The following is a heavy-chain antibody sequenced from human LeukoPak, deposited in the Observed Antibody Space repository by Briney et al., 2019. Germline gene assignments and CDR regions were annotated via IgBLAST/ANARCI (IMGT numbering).Heavy chain of an antibody. Sequence: SETLSLTCSVSGGSISSYAWSWIRQSAGKGLEWIGRIYTSGSTNYNPSLKSRVTMSVDTSKNQFSLKLSSVTAADTAVYYCARVKQTYFDYWGQGTLVTVSS. V-gene: IGHV4-4*07. J-gene: IGHJ4*02. CDR1: GGSISSYA. CDR3: ARVKQTYFDY. CDR2: IYTSGST. D-gene: IGHD6-13*01.